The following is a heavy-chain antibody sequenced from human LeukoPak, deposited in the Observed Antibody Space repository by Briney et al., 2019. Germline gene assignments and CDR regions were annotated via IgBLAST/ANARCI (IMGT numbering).Heavy chain of an antibody. CDR2: IYYSGNT. D-gene: IGHD6-25*01. CDR1: SGSITGGDYY. J-gene: IGHJ3*01. CDR3: ARSEAAAGPLTFDV. Sequence: SETLPLTCTVSSGSITGGDYYWRWVRQPPGKGLEWIGYIYYSGNTYYNPSLTSRVTMSIDTSENHFSLKLTSVTAADTALYYCARSEAAAGPLTFDVWGPGTMVIVSA. V-gene: IGHV4-30-4*01.